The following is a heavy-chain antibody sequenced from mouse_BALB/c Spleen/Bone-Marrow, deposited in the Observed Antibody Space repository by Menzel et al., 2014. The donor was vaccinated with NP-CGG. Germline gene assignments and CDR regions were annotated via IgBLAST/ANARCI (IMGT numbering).Heavy chain of an antibody. J-gene: IGHJ4*01. V-gene: IGHV1S81*02. Sequence: QVQLKQSGTELVKPGASVKLSCKASGYTFTSYWIHWVKQGPGQGLEWIGEIHPSNGRTNYSEKFKTKATLTVDKSSSTAHMQLSGLTSEDSAVYYCARGTARAMMDYWGQGTSVTVSS. CDR3: ARGTARAMMDY. CDR1: GYTFTSYW. D-gene: IGHD3-2*01. CDR2: IHPSNGRT.